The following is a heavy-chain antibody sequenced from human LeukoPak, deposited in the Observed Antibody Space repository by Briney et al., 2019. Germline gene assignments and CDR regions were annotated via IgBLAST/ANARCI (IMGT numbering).Heavy chain of an antibody. D-gene: IGHD2-15*01. CDR2: ISSSGSTI. J-gene: IGHJ5*02. V-gene: IGHV3-11*01. CDR1: GFTFSDYY. CDR3: ARSNVVVVVAATPRLSGWFDP. Sequence: PGGSLRLSCAASGFTFSDYYMSWIRQAPGKGLEWVSYISSSGSTIYYADSVKGRFTISRDNAKNSLYLQMNSLRAEDTAVYYCARSNVVVVVAATPRLSGWFDPWGQGTLVTVSS.